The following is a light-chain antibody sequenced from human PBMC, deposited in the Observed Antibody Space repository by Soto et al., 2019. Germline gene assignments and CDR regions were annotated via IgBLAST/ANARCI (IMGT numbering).Light chain of an antibody. J-gene: IGLJ3*02. CDR3: RSYTSSSTLV. CDR1: SSDIGGYNY. Sequence: QSALTQPASVSGSPGQSITISCTGTSSDIGGYNYVSWYQLHPGKAPKLMIYEVSYRPSGVSNRFSGSKSGNTASLTISGLQAEDEADYYCRSYTSSSTLVFGGGTKLTVL. V-gene: IGLV2-14*01. CDR2: EVS.